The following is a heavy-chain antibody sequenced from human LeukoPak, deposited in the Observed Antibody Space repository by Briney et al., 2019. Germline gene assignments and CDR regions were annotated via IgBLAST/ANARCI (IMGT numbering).Heavy chain of an antibody. D-gene: IGHD5-18*01. J-gene: IGHJ3*02. CDR2: IIPIFGTA. CDR3: ARGDTAMTIDAFDI. CDR1: GGTFSSYA. Sequence: EASVKVSCKASGGTFSSYAISWVRQAPGQGLEWMGGIIPIFGTANYAQKFQGRVTITADESTSTAYMELSSLRSEDTAVYYCARGDTAMTIDAFDIWGQGTMVTVSS. V-gene: IGHV1-69*13.